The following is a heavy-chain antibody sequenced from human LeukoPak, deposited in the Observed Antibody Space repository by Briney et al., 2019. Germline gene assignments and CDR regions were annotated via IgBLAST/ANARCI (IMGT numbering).Heavy chain of an antibody. J-gene: IGHJ3*02. V-gene: IGHV3-7*01. D-gene: IGHD3-22*01. CDR1: GFTFTSDW. Sequence: GGSLRLSCAASGFTFTSDWMSWVRQAPGRGLEWVANINQDGSVKYYVDSVKGRFTISRDNSKNTLYLQMNSLRAEDTAVYYCAREESYYYDSSGYSNFGIDIWGQGTMVTVSS. CDR3: AREESYYYDSSGYSNFGIDI. CDR2: INQDGSVK.